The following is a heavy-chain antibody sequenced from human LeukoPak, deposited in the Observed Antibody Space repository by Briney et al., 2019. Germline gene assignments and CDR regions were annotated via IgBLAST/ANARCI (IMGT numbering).Heavy chain of an antibody. V-gene: IGHV1-69*04. D-gene: IGHD4-23*01. CDR3: AIVGGTLDY. J-gene: IGHJ4*02. CDR1: GGTFSSYA. CDR2: IVPILGIA. Sequence: VASVKVSCKASGGTFSSYAISWVRQAPGQGLEWMGRIVPILGIANYAQKFQGRVTITADKSTSTAYTELSSLRSEDTAVYYCAIVGGTLDYWGQGTLVTVSS.